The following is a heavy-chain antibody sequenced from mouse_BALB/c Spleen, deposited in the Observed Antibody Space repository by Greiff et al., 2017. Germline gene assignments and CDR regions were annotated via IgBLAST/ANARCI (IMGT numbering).Heavy chain of an antibody. D-gene: IGHD2-1*01. Sequence: QVQLQQSGAELVRPGSSVKISCKASGYAFSSYWVNWVKQRPGQGLEWIGQIYPGDGDTNYNGKFKGKATLTADKSSSTAYMQLSSLTSEDSAVYFCARENYGNYGFAYWGQGTLVTVSA. CDR2: IYPGDGDT. CDR1: GYAFSSYW. J-gene: IGHJ3*01. V-gene: IGHV1-80*01. CDR3: ARENYGNYGFAY.